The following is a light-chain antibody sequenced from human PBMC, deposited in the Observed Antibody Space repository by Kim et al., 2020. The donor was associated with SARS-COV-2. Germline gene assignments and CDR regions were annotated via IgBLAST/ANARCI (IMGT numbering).Light chain of an antibody. V-gene: IGKV3-20*01. CDR1: QSVSSNY. Sequence: DIVLTQSPGTLSLSPGERATLSCRASQSVSSNYLAWYQQRPGQAPRLLIYGASSRATGIPDRFSGTGYGTDFTFTITRLEREDFAVYYCQQYASSPLTFGGGTKVEI. CDR3: QQYASSPLT. J-gene: IGKJ4*01. CDR2: GAS.